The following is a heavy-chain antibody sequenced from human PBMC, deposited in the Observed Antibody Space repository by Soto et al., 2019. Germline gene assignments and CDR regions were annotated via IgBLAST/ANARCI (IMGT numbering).Heavy chain of an antibody. Sequence: QLQLQESGPGLVKPSETLSLTCTVSGGSISSSSYYWGWIRQPPGKGLEWIGSIYYSGSTYYNPSLKSRVTISVDPSKNQFSLKLSSVTAADTAVYYCARRRADCSSTSCYETIDYWGQGTLVTVSS. J-gene: IGHJ4*02. V-gene: IGHV4-39*01. CDR3: ARRRADCSSTSCYETIDY. D-gene: IGHD2-2*01. CDR2: IYYSGST. CDR1: GGSISSSSYY.